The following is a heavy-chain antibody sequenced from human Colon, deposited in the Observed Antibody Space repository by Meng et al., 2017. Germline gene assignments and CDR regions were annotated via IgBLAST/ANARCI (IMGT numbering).Heavy chain of an antibody. V-gene: IGHV3-30*01. D-gene: IGHD6-19*01. Sequence: GESLKISCAASGFTFSSYAMHWVRQAPGKGLEWVAVISYDGSNKYYADSVKGRFTISRDNSKNTLYLQMNSLRAEDTAVYYCARDWTAVAGTSHPYYYYGMDVWGQGTTVTVSS. CDR3: ARDWTAVAGTSHPYYYYGMDV. CDR2: ISYDGSNK. CDR1: GFTFSSYA. J-gene: IGHJ6*02.